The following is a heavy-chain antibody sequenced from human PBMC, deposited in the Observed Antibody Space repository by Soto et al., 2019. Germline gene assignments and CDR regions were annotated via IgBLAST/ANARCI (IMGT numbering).Heavy chain of an antibody. D-gene: IGHD3-22*01. V-gene: IGHV1-24*01. CDR2: FDPKSGET. J-gene: IGHJ4*02. CDR3: GLLSTNYDYSGYYITDH. CDR1: GYTLTELS. Sequence: QVQLVQSGAEVKKPGASVKVSCKVSGYTLTELSMHWVRQAPGKGLEWMGGFDPKSGETIYAQKFQGRVTMTEDTSTDTAYMELSSLRSEDTAVYYCGLLSTNYDYSGYYITDHWGQGALVTVSS.